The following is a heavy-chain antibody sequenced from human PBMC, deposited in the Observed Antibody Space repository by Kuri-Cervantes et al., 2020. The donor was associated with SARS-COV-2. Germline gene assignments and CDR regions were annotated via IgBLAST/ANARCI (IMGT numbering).Heavy chain of an antibody. J-gene: IGHJ4*02. CDR2: INVDKGNT. CDR3: ARVPSVIPDY. D-gene: IGHD2-21*01. CDR1: GYTFTSYY. Sequence: ASVKVSCKASGYTFTSYYMHWVRQAPGQGLEWLGWINVDKGNTKYAQKWQGRVTVTADTPTDTSYMELRSLKSDDTGVYYCARVPSVIPDYWGQGTLVTVSS. V-gene: IGHV1-18*04.